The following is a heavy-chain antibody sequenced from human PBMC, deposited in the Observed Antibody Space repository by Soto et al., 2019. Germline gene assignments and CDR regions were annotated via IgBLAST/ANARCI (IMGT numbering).Heavy chain of an antibody. D-gene: IGHD6-13*01. CDR2: ISSNSAYI. CDR3: TRDASRDSSARGWFDP. Sequence: GGSLRLPCAAPGITFRSFTMNWVRQAPGKGLEWVSTISSNSAYIYYTDALRGRFTISRDNAKNSLHLQMNSLRAEDAAVYYCTRDASRDSSARGWFDPWGPGTLVTVSS. CDR1: GITFRSFT. J-gene: IGHJ5*02. V-gene: IGHV3-21*01.